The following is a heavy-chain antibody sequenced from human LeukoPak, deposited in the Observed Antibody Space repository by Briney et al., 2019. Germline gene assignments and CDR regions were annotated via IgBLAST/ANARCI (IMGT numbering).Heavy chain of an antibody. J-gene: IGHJ4*02. CDR1: GFTFSSYG. CDR3: AKNEVWWLPDS. CDR2: IRYDGTIK. Sequence: GGSLRLSCAASGFTFSSYGMHWVRQAPGKGLEWVSFIRYDGTIKYYADSVKGRFTISRDNSKNTLYLQMNSLRADDTALYYCAKNEVWWLPDSWGQGTLVTVSS. D-gene: IGHD5-12*01. V-gene: IGHV3-30*02.